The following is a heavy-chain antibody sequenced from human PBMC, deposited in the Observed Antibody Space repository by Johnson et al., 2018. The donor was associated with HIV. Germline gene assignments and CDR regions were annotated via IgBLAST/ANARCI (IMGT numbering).Heavy chain of an antibody. V-gene: IGHV3-NL1*01. J-gene: IGHJ3*02. CDR1: GFTLYKYV. CDR3: ARDQWIQLWRDAFDI. Sequence: VQLVESGGGVVQPGRSLRLSCAASGFTLYKYVMYWARQAPGKGLEWVAVIYSGGSTYYADSVKGRFTISRDNSKNTLYLQINSLRAEDTAVYYCARDQWIQLWRDAFDIWGQGTMVTVSS. D-gene: IGHD5-18*01. CDR2: IYSGGST.